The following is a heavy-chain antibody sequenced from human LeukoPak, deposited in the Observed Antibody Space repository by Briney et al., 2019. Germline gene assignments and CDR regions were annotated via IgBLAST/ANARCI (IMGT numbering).Heavy chain of an antibody. J-gene: IGHJ4*02. CDR3: ARDRGYGDYYFDY. CDR2: ISSSSYI. Sequence: GGSLRLSCAASGFTFSTYAMSWVRQAPGKGLEWVSSISSSSYIYYADSLKGRFTISRDNAKNSLYLQMNSLRAEDTAVYYCARDRGYGDYYFDYWGKGTLVTVSS. V-gene: IGHV3-21*01. CDR1: GFTFSTYA. D-gene: IGHD4-17*01.